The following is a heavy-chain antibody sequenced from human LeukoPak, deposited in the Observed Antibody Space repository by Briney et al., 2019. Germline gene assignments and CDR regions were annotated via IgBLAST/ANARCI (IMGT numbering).Heavy chain of an antibody. J-gene: IGHJ4*02. CDR3: ARVYSGYDYDHFDY. V-gene: IGHV4-59*01. D-gene: IGHD5-12*01. CDR2: IYYGGST. Sequence: SETLSLTCTVSGGSISSYYWSWIRQPPGKGLEWIGYIYYGGSTNYNPSLKSRVTISVDTSKNQFSLKLSSVTAADTAVYYCARVYSGYDYDHFDYWGQGALVTVSS. CDR1: GGSISSYY.